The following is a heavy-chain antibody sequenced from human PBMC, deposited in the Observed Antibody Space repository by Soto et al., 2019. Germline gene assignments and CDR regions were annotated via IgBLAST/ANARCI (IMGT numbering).Heavy chain of an antibody. D-gene: IGHD2-15*01. CDR3: AKIGYCSGGSGPYYYYGMDV. Sequence: GGSLRLSCAASGFTFDDYAMHWVRQAPGKCLEWVSGISWNSGSIGYADSVKGRFTISRDNAKNSLYLQMNSLRAEDTALYYCAKIGYCSGGSGPYYYYGMDVWGQGXTVIVYS. CDR2: ISWNSGSI. J-gene: IGHJ6*02. CDR1: GFTFDDYA. V-gene: IGHV3-9*01.